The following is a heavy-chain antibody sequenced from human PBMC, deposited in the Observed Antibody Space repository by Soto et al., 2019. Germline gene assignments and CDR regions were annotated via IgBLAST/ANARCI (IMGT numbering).Heavy chain of an antibody. V-gene: IGHV3-64*01. CDR3: ARDAIWSSITIFGVVTPYYMDV. D-gene: IGHD3-3*01. CDR2: ISSNGGST. J-gene: IGHJ6*03. Sequence: GGSLRLSCAASGFTFSSYAMHWVRQAPGKGLEYVSAISSNGGSTYYANSVKGRFTISKDNSKNTLYLQMGSLRAEDMAVYYCARDAIWSSITIFGVVTPYYMDVWGKGTTVTVSS. CDR1: GFTFSSYA.